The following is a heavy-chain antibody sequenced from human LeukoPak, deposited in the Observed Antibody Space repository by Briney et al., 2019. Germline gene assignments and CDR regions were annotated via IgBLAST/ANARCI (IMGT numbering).Heavy chain of an antibody. CDR3: AKDLFGSGSCFDY. CDR1: GFTFSSYG. D-gene: IGHD3-3*01. J-gene: IGHJ4*02. Sequence: GRSLRLSCAASGFTFSSYGMHWVRQAPGKGLEWVAVISYDGSNKYYADSVKGRFTISRDNSKNTLYLQMNSLRAEDTAVYYCAKDLFGSGSCFDYWGQGTLVTVSS. CDR2: ISYDGSNK. V-gene: IGHV3-30*18.